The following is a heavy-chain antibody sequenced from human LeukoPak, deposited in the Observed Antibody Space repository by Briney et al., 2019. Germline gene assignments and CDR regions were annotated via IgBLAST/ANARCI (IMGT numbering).Heavy chain of an antibody. CDR1: GYTLTSYG. J-gene: IGHJ5*02. V-gene: IGHV1-18*01. D-gene: IGHD6-13*01. CDR2: ISAYNGNT. Sequence: GASVKVSCKSSGYTLTSYGIIWVRQAPGQGLEWMGWISAYNGNTNYAQKLQGRVTMTTETSTSTAYMELRSLRSDDTAVYYCARARQQLVWANWFDPWGQGTLVTVSS. CDR3: ARARQQLVWANWFDP.